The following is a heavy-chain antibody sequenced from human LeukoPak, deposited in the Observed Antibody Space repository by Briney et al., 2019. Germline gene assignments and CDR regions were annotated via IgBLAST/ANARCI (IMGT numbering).Heavy chain of an antibody. CDR3: ASYNSSLDYFDY. CDR2: IIPIFGTA. J-gene: IGHJ4*02. CDR1: AGTFSSYA. Sequence: SVKVSCKASAGTFSSYAISWVRQAPGQGLEWMGGIIPIFGTANYAQKFQGRVTITADESTSTAYMELSSLRSEDTAVYYCASYNSSLDYFDYWGQGTLVSVSS. D-gene: IGHD3-22*01. V-gene: IGHV1-69*13.